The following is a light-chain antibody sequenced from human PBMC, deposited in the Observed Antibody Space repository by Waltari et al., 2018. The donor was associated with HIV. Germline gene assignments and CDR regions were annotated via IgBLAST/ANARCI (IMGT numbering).Light chain of an antibody. CDR2: GNR. Sequence: QSVLTQPPSVSGAPGQRVTISCTGNSSNIGAGYDVQWYQQLPGTAPKLRIYGNRNRPSSVPDRFCGSKSGTSACLAITGLQAEDEADYYCQSYDSSLSGSSVFGAGTKVTVL. J-gene: IGLJ1*01. CDR3: QSYDSSLSGSSV. V-gene: IGLV1-40*01. CDR1: SSNIGAGYD.